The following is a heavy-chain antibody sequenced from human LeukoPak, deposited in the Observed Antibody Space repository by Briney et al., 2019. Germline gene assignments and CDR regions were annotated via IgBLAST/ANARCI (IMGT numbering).Heavy chain of an antibody. CDR2: INSDGSST. J-gene: IGHJ4*02. CDR1: GFTFSSYW. CDR3: ARVISLYYFDY. Sequence: PGGSLRLSCAASGFTFSSYWMHWVRQAPGKGLVWVSRINSDGSSTSYADSVRGRFTISRDNAKNTLYLQMNSLRAEDTAVYYCARVISLYYFDYWGQGTLVTVSS. V-gene: IGHV3-74*01. D-gene: IGHD3-16*02.